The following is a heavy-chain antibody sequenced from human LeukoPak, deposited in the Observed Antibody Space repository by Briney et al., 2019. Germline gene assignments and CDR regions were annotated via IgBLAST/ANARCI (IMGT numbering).Heavy chain of an antibody. D-gene: IGHD5-24*01. CDR2: IYPADSET. J-gene: IGHJ4*02. CDR1: GYSFTDYW. V-gene: IGHV5-51*01. CDR3: ARHQWLQLYYFDY. Sequence: GESLKISCKASGYSFTDYWIGWVRQMPGEGLEWMAIIYPADSETRYSPSFQGQVSISADKSISTAYLQWSSLKASDTAMYYCARHQWLQLYYFDYWGQGTLVTVSS.